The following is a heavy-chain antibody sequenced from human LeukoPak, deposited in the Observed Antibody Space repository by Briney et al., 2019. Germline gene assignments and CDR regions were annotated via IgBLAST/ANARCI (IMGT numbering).Heavy chain of an antibody. Sequence: SQTLSLTCAISGDSVSSNSAAWNWIRQSPSRGLEWLGRTYYRSKWYNDYAVSVKSRITINPDTSKNQFSLQLNSVTPEDTAVYYCARVGHKQWLVRHDAFDIWGQGTMVTVSS. CDR2: TYYRSKWYN. V-gene: IGHV6-1*01. CDR3: ARVGHKQWLVRHDAFDI. CDR1: GDSVSSNSAA. J-gene: IGHJ3*02. D-gene: IGHD6-19*01.